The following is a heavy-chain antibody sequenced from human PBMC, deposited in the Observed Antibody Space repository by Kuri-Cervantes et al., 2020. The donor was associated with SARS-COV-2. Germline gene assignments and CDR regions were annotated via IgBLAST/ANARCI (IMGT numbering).Heavy chain of an antibody. V-gene: IGHV5-51*01. D-gene: IGHD2-15*01. J-gene: IGHJ4*02. CDR2: IYPSDSDT. CDR3: ARRGSATTFLDY. Sequence: GESLKISCKVSGYTFTTHWIGWLRQMPGKGLEWTGIIYPSDSDTRYSPSFQGQVIISVDRSIKTDYLQWSSLKPSDTAIYYCARRGSATTFLDYWGQGTQVTVSS. CDR1: GYTFTTHW.